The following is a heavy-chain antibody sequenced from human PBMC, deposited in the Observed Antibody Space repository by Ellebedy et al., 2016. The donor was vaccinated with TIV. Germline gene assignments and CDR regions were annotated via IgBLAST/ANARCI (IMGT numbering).Heavy chain of an antibody. D-gene: IGHD2-15*01. Sequence: GESLKISCAASGFTFSGSALHWVRQASGKGLEWVGRIRSKANSYATAYAASVEGRFGISRDDSENTAYLQMNSLKTEETAVYYCTRLVDCSGGSCYLHFEDWGQGTLVTVSS. V-gene: IGHV3-73*01. CDR2: IRSKANSYAT. CDR1: GFTFSGSA. J-gene: IGHJ4*02. CDR3: TRLVDCSGGSCYLHFED.